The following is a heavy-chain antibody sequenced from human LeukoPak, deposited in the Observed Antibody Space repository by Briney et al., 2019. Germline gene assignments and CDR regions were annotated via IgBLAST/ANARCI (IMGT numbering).Heavy chain of an antibody. CDR3: ASVGVGWLLYFDY. D-gene: IGHD3-22*01. Sequence: PSETLSLTYTVSGYSISSGYYWGWIRQPPGKGLEWIGSIYHSGSTYYNPSLKSRVTISVDTSKNQFSLKLRSVTAADTAVYYCASVGVGWLLYFDYWGQGTLVTVSS. V-gene: IGHV4-38-2*02. CDR1: GYSISSGYY. CDR2: IYHSGST. J-gene: IGHJ4*02.